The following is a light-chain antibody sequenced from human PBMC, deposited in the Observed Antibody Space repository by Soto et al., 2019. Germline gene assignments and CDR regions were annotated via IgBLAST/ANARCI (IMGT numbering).Light chain of an antibody. CDR1: QSVSSSY. CDR2: DAS. J-gene: IGKJ1*01. Sequence: EIVLTQSPGTLSLSPGERATLSCRTSQSVSSSYLAWYQQKPGQAPRLLIYDASSRATGIPDRFSGSRSGRFFTLTISRQEPEDFAVYYCQQYGNSPPFTFGRGTKVEIK. V-gene: IGKV3-20*01. CDR3: QQYGNSPPFT.